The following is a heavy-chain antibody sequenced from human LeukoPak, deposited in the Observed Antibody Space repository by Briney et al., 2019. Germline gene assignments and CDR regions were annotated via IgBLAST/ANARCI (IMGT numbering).Heavy chain of an antibody. CDR1: GFTLSDYW. D-gene: IGHD5-24*01. V-gene: IGHV3-74*01. CDR3: ASRRDGYSYYFDY. Sequence: GGSLRLSCAASGFTLSDYWMNWVRQAPGKGPVWVSHISPDGRNIAYADSVKGRFTISRDSAKNTLYLQMNSLRAEDTAVYYCASRRDGYSYYFDYWGQGTLVTVSS. J-gene: IGHJ4*02. CDR2: ISPDGRNI.